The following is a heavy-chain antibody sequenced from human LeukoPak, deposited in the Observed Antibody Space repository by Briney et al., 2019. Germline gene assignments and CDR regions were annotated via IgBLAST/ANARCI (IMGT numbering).Heavy chain of an antibody. Sequence: ASVKVSCKASGYTFTIYGVSWVRQAPGQGLEWMGWISAYNGNTNYSQKLQGRVTMTTDTSTSTAYMELRSLRSDDTAVYYFALDSAHIERGEHYYASRFDPSGQGTLVTVSS. CDR2: ISAYNGNT. CDR1: GYTFTIYG. D-gene: IGHD3-10*01. CDR3: ALDSAHIERGEHYYASRFDP. V-gene: IGHV1-18*01. J-gene: IGHJ5*02.